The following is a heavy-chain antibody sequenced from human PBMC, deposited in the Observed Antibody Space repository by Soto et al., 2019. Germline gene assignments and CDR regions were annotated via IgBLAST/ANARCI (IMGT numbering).Heavy chain of an antibody. Sequence: ASVKVSCKASGYSFTNNDVTWVRQATGQGLEWMGWMNPGSGDTGYAQKFQGRVTMTTDTSTSTAYMELRSLRSDDTAVYYCARDRSGWYPDYWGQGTLVTVSS. CDR1: GYSFTNND. V-gene: IGHV1-8*01. J-gene: IGHJ4*02. CDR3: ARDRSGWYPDY. CDR2: MNPGSGDT. D-gene: IGHD6-19*01.